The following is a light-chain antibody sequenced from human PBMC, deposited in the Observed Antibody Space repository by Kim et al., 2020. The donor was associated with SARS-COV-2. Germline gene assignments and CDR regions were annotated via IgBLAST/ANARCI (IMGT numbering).Light chain of an antibody. V-gene: IGLV3-19*01. CDR1: SLRSYY. CDR2: GKN. Sequence: QTVRITCQGDSLRSYYASWYQQKPGQAPVLVIYGKNNRPSGIPDRFSGSSSGNTASLTITGAQAEDEADYYCNSRDSSGNHLPWVFGGGTQLTVL. CDR3: NSRDSSGNHLPWV. J-gene: IGLJ3*02.